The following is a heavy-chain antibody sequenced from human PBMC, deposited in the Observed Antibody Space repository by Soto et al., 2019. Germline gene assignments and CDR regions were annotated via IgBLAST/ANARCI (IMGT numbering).Heavy chain of an antibody. D-gene: IGHD3-10*01. CDR2: IYYSGST. CDR1: GGSISSGGYY. V-gene: IGHV4-31*03. J-gene: IGHJ5*02. Sequence: QVQLQESGPGLVKPSQTLSLTCTVSGGSISSGGYYWSWIRQQPVKGLEWIGYIYYSGSTYYNPSLKSRVTISVDTSKNQFSLELSFVTAADTAVYYCARVRKLDYYGSGSPWFDPWGQGTLVTVSS. CDR3: ARVRKLDYYGSGSPWFDP.